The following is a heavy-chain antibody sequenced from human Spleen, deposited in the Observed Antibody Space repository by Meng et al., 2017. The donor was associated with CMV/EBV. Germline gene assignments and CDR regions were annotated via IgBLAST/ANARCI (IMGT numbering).Heavy chain of an antibody. CDR1: GYTFSNYD. J-gene: IGHJ4*02. CDR2: MSPTSGKT. D-gene: IGHD4-11*01. Sequence: ASVKVSCKASGYTFSNYDINWVRQATGQGLEWMGWMSPTSGKTGYAPKFLGRVTMTRDRSITTVYMEVTSLISDDTAVYYCATDYSKTTSGDHWGQGTLVTVSS. CDR3: ATDYSKTTSGDH. V-gene: IGHV1-8*01.